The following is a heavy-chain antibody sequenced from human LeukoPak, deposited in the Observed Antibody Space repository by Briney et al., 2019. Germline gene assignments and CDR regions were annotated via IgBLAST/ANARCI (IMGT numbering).Heavy chain of an antibody. J-gene: IGHJ3*02. CDR3: ASLESSSWLSNAFDI. CDR1: GFTFSSYW. CDR2: IKQDGSEK. V-gene: IGHV3-7*01. D-gene: IGHD6-13*01. Sequence: PGGTLRLSCAASGFTFSSYWMSWVRQAPGKGLEWVANIKQDGSEKYYVDSVKGRFTISRDNAKNSLYLQMNSLRAEDTAVYYCASLESSSWLSNAFDIWGQGTMVTVSS.